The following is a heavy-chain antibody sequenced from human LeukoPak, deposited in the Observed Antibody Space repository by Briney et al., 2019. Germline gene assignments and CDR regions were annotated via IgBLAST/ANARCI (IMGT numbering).Heavy chain of an antibody. V-gene: IGHV3-13*01. CDR1: GFTFSSYD. J-gene: IGHJ1*01. CDR3: ARGGPGSVGIFCQH. D-gene: IGHD1-1*01. Sequence: YPGGSLTLSCAASGFTFSSYDMSWVRQATGKGLEWVSAIGTAGDTYYPGSVKGRFTISRENAKNSFYLQMNSLRAGETAVYYCARGGPGSVGIFCQHWGQGTLVTVSS. CDR2: IGTAGDT.